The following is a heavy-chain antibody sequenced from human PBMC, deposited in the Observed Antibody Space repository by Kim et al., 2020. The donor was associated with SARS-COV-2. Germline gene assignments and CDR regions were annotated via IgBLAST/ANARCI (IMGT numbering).Heavy chain of an antibody. CDR1: GFTFSTYA. V-gene: IGHV3-23*01. D-gene: IGHD3-16*01. CDR2: VIGSGGGT. J-gene: IGHJ4*01. Sequence: GGSLRLSCAASGFTFSTYAMSWVRQAPGKGLEWVAGVIGSGGGTGYADSVKGRFTISRDNSKNTLYLQMNSLRVEDTAAYYCATTLWGGLDYWGHGTLVT. CDR3: ATTLWGGLDY.